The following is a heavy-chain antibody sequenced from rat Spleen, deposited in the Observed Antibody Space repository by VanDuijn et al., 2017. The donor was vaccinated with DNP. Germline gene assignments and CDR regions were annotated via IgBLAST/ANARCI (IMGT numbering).Heavy chain of an antibody. J-gene: IGHJ2*01. Sequence: QVQLKESGPGLVQPSQTLSLTCTVSGFSLISSSVHWVRQPPGKGLEWVGAIWSGGSTDYDSTLKSRLSISRDTSKSQVFLQMNNVQAEDTAMYFCARWMWSFDYWGQGVMVTVSS. V-gene: IGHV2-1*01. CDR1: GFSLISSS. D-gene: IGHD1-1*01. CDR3: ARWMWSFDY. CDR2: IWSGGST.